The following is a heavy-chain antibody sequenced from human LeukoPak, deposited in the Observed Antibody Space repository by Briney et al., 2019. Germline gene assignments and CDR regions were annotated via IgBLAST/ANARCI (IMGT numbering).Heavy chain of an antibody. CDR3: VRHISANTGYFDS. V-gene: IGHV4-39*01. CDR1: GGSISSGSYY. CDR2: IYYSGDS. Sequence: SGTLSLTCTVSGGSISSGSYYWGWIRQTPGKGLEWIGSIYYSGDSYYNPSLKSRAAIFVDTSRDQFSLDLSYVTAADSALYYCVRHISANTGYFDSCGQGTLVTVSS. J-gene: IGHJ4*02.